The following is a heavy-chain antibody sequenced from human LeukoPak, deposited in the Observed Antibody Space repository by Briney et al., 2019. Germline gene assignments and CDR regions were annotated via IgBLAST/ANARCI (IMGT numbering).Heavy chain of an antibody. D-gene: IGHD2-15*01. CDR1: GFTVSSNY. V-gene: IGHV3-66*01. J-gene: IGHJ3*02. CDR2: IYSGGST. Sequence: PGGSLRLSCAASGFTVSSNYMGWVRQAPGKGLEWVSVIYSGGSTYYADSVKGRFTISRDNSENTLYLQMNSLRAEDTAVYYCAKSEEDAWSDAFDIWGQGTMVIVSS. CDR3: AKSEEDAWSDAFDI.